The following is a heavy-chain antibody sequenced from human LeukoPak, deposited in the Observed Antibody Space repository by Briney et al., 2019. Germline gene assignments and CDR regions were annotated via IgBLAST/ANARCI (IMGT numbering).Heavy chain of an antibody. J-gene: IGHJ4*02. CDR1: GFTFSSYS. CDR2: ISSSNTYI. V-gene: IGHV3-21*01. D-gene: IGHD3-16*02. Sequence: PGGSLRLSCAASGFTFSSYSMNWVRQAPGKGLEWVSSISSSNTYIYYADSVKGRFTISRDNAKNSLYLQMNSLRAEDTAVYYCARAIHSYDYVWGSYLLDYWGQGTLVTVSS. CDR3: ARAIHSYDYVWGSYLLDY.